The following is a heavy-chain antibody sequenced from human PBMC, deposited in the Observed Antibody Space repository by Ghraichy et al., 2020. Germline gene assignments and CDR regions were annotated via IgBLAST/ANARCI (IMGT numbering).Heavy chain of an antibody. CDR2: IYYSGST. Sequence: LKLSFTLPFFSNPTYYSSCIRQPPGKGLEWIGYIYYSGSTNYNPSLKSRVTISVDTSKNQCSLKLSSVTAADTAVYYCAGGYSYGYSGYWGQGTLVTVSS. CDR3: AGGYSYGYSGY. CDR1: FFSNPTYY. V-gene: IGHV4-59*01. D-gene: IGHD5-18*01. J-gene: IGHJ4*02.